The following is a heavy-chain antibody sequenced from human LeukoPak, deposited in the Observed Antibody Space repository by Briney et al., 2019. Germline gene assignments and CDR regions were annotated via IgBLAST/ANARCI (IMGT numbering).Heavy chain of an antibody. J-gene: IGHJ6*03. V-gene: IGHV1-2*02. D-gene: IGHD2/OR15-2a*01. Sequence: ASVKVSCKASGYTFTGYFMHWVRQAPGQGLEWMGWINPNSGGTNFAQKFQGRVTMARDTSISTAYMELSRLRSDDTAVYYCARGGNPIYYYYMDVWGKGTTVTISS. CDR2: INPNSGGT. CDR3: ARGGNPIYYYYMDV. CDR1: GYTFTGYF.